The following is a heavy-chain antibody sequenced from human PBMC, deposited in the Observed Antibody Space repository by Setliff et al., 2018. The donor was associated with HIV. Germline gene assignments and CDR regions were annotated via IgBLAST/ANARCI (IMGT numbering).Heavy chain of an antibody. CDR3: ARDRGSGWYGYFQQ. CDR2: MCHNENGVAT. Sequence: ETLSLTCIVSGGSIDNYYWNWVRQPPGKGPEWIGNMCHNENGVATNQNPSLKSRIVMYLDRTKNEFSLSLFSATTADTAIYYCARDRGSGWYGYFQQWGQGSQVTVSS. CDR1: GGSIDNYY. D-gene: IGHD6-19*01. J-gene: IGHJ1*01. V-gene: IGHV4-59*01.